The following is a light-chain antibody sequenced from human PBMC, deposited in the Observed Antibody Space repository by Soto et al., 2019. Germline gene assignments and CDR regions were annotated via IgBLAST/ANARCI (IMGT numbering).Light chain of an antibody. J-gene: IGKJ5*01. CDR1: QSFSSY. V-gene: IGKV3-11*01. CDR3: QQRSHWPPVIT. CDR2: DAS. Sequence: EIVLTQSPATLSLSPGERATLSCRASQSFSSYLAWYQQKPGQAPRLLLYDASDRPTGIPTRFSGRGSGTVFTLTISGLEPDDFAVYYWQQRSHWPPVITFGQGTRLEIQ.